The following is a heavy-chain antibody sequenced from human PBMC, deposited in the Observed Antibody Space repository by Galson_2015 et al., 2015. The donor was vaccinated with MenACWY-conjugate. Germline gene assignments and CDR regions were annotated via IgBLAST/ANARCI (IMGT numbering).Heavy chain of an antibody. Sequence: QSGAEVKKPGESLKISCRGSGYNFSKYWIGWVRLMPGKGLEWMGLIWPGDSSTRYNPSFQGPATMSADKSTSTAYLEWSSLKASDTAMYYCARHGLSAWSTWFDPWGQGTLVTVSS. V-gene: IGHV5-51*01. CDR3: ARHGLSAWSTWFDP. D-gene: IGHD2-8*02. J-gene: IGHJ5*02. CDR1: GYNFSKYW. CDR2: IWPGDSST.